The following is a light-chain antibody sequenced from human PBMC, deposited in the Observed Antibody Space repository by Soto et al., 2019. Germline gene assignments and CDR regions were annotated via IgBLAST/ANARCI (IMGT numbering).Light chain of an antibody. CDR3: QQRSNWPPEFT. J-gene: IGKJ3*01. CDR2: DAS. Sequence: EIVFTQSPATLSLSPGEIATLSCRASQSVSSYLAWSQQKPGQAPRLLIYDASNRATGIPARFSGSGSGTDFTLTISRLEPEDFAVYYCQQRSNWPPEFTFGPGTKVDIK. V-gene: IGKV3-11*01. CDR1: QSVSSY.